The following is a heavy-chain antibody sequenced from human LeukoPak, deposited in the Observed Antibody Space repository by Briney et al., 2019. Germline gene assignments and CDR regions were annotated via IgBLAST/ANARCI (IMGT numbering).Heavy chain of an antibody. D-gene: IGHD1-1*01. CDR2: ISGSGGST. V-gene: IGHV3-23*01. CDR1: GFTFSSYA. CDR3: AKLPGNWNDAPHFDY. Sequence: GGSLRLPCAASGFTFSSYAMSWVRQAPGKGLEWVSAISGSGGSTYYADSVKGRFTISRDNSKSTLYLQMNSLRAEDTAVYYCAKLPGNWNDAPHFDYWGQGTLVTVSS. J-gene: IGHJ4*02.